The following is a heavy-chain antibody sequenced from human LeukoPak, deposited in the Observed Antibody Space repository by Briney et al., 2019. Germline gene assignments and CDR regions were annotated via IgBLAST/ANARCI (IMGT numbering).Heavy chain of an antibody. CDR2: IKQDGSEK. V-gene: IGHV3-7*01. Sequence: GGSLRLSCAASGFMCSSYWMSWVRQAPGKGLEWVANIKQDGSEKYYVDSVKGRFTISRDNAKNSLYLQMNSLRAEDTAVYYCARSSTPYSSGWYFDYWGQGTLVTVSS. J-gene: IGHJ4*02. D-gene: IGHD6-19*01. CDR1: GFMCSSYW. CDR3: ARSSTPYSSGWYFDY.